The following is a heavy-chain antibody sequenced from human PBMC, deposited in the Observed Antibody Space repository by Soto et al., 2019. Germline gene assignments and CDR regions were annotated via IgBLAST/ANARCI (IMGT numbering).Heavy chain of an antibody. V-gene: IGHV1-69*06. CDR3: ARPSRNYSGSYYYYYGMDV. Sequence: GXSVKVSCKASGGTFSSYAISWVRQAPVQGLEWMGGIIPIFGTANYAQKFQGRVTITADKSTSTAYMELSSLRSEDTAVYYCARPSRNYSGSYYYYYGMDVWGQGTTVTVSS. D-gene: IGHD1-26*01. J-gene: IGHJ6*02. CDR1: GGTFSSYA. CDR2: IIPIFGTA.